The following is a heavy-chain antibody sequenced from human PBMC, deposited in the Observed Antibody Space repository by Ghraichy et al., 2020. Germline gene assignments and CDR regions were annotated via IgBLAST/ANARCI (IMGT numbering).Heavy chain of an antibody. V-gene: IGHV4-59*01. CDR3: ARDRESGVFDI. J-gene: IGHJ3*02. Sequence: ETLSLTCTVSGGSINSYYWSWFRQPPGRGLEWIAYIYHSDNTNYNPSLKSRVTISVDTSKNQFSVKLSSVTAADTAVYYCARDRESGVFDIWGQGTMVTVSS. CDR2: IYHSDNT. D-gene: IGHD2-8*01. CDR1: GGSINSYY.